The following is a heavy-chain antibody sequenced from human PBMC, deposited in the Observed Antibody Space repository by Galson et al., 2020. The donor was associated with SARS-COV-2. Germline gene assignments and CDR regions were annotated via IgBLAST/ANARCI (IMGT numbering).Heavy chain of an antibody. J-gene: IGHJ4*02. CDR2: FYYSGST. CDR1: YY. D-gene: IGHD6-19*01. CDR3: AKAGIAVAGSWVDY. Sequence: YYWGWIRQPPGKGLEWIGSFYYSGSTNYNPSLKSRVTISVDTSKNQFSLKLSSVTAADTAVYYCAKAGIAVAGSWVDYWGQGTLVTVSS. V-gene: IGHV4-39*07.